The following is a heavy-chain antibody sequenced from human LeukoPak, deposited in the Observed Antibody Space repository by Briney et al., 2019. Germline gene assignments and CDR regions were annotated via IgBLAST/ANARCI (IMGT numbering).Heavy chain of an antibody. V-gene: IGHV3-74*01. CDR1: GFTFSTYW. Sequence: GGSLRLSCVVSGFTFSTYWMHWVRQGPGKGLVWVSRIDSGGSNTLYADSVRGRFTISRDNAKNTLYLQMNSLRAEDTAVYYCAKDATAGGYCSGGSCRDNWFDPWGQGTLVTVSS. J-gene: IGHJ5*02. CDR3: AKDATAGGYCSGGSCRDNWFDP. CDR2: IDSGGSNT. D-gene: IGHD2-15*01.